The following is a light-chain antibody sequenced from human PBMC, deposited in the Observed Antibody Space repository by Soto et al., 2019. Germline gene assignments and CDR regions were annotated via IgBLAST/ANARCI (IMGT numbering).Light chain of an antibody. Sequence: LQMTQSPSTLSASVGDRVTITCRASQSISSWLAWYQQKPGQAPKLLIYKASTLQSGVPSRFSGSGSGTEFTLAISSLQPDDSATYYCQQYNDNWTFGQGTKVDIK. CDR1: QSISSW. J-gene: IGKJ1*01. V-gene: IGKV1-5*03. CDR3: QQYNDNWT. CDR2: KAS.